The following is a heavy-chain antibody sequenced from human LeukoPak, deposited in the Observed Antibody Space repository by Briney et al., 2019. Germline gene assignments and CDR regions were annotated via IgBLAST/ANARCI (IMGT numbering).Heavy chain of an antibody. CDR1: GGSISSSSYY. D-gene: IGHD6-19*01. V-gene: IGHV4-39*01. Sequence: SETLSLTCTVSGGSISSSSYYWGWIRQPPGKGLEWIGSIYYSGSTYYNPSLKSRVTISVDTSKNQFPLKLSSVTAADTAVYYCARFSYSSGWGFDPWGQGTLVTVSS. CDR3: ARFSYSSGWGFDP. J-gene: IGHJ5*02. CDR2: IYYSGST.